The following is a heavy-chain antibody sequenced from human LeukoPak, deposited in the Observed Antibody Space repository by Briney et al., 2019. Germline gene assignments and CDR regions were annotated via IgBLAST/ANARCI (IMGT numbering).Heavy chain of an antibody. CDR3: ARTPGYCSSTSCFYYYMDV. J-gene: IGHJ6*03. CDR2: INPSGGST. Sequence: ASVKVSCKASGYTFTSYYMHWVRQAPGQGLEWMGIINPSGGSTSYAQKFQGRVTMTRDMSTSTVYMELSSLRSEDTAVYYCARTPGYCSSTSCFYYYMDVWGKGTTVTVSS. D-gene: IGHD2-2*01. V-gene: IGHV1-46*01. CDR1: GYTFTSYY.